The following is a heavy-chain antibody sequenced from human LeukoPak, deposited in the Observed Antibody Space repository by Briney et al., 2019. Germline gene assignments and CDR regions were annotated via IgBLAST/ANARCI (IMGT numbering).Heavy chain of an antibody. D-gene: IGHD5-18*01. CDR2: INHSGST. Sequence: PSETLSLTCAVYGGSFSGYYWSWIRQPPGKGVEWIGEINHSGSTNYNPSLKSRVTISVDTSKNQFSLKLSSVTAADTAVYYCARVGLGRLWLRRFDYWGQGTLVTVSS. V-gene: IGHV4-34*01. CDR3: ARVGLGRLWLRRFDY. CDR1: GGSFSGYY. J-gene: IGHJ4*02.